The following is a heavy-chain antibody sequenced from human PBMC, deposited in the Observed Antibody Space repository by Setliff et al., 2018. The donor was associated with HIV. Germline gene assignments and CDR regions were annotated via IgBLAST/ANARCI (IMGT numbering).Heavy chain of an antibody. Sequence: ASVKVSCKASGGTFNNYTITWVRQAPGQGLEWMGRIIPILGMTNYAQKFQGRVTITADKSTSTAYLELNSLRSEDTAMYYCARDLGYCTNGACPLTAEGAFDIWGQGTMVTVSS. V-gene: IGHV1-69*04. J-gene: IGHJ3*02. CDR3: ARDLGYCTNGACPLTAEGAFDI. CDR2: IIPILGMT. CDR1: GGTFNNYT. D-gene: IGHD2-8*01.